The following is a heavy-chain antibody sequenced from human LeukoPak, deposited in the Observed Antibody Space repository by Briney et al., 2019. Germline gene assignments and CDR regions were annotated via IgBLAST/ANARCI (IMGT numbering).Heavy chain of an antibody. V-gene: IGHV4-39*01. D-gene: IGHD4-11*01. CDR1: GGSISSYY. CDR3: ASLTTTVRAFDI. Sequence: PSGTLSLTCTVSGGSISSYYWGWIRQPPGKGLEWIGSIYYSGSTYYNPSLKSRVTISVDTSKNQFSLKLSSVTAADTAVYYCASLTTTVRAFDIWGQGTMVTVSS. CDR2: IYYSGST. J-gene: IGHJ3*02.